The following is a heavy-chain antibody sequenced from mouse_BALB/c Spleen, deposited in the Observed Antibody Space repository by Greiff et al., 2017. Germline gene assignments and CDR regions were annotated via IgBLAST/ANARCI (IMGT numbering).Heavy chain of an antibody. CDR3: ARGRDGYPYAMDY. CDR1: GYTFTSYV. V-gene: IGHV1-14*01. CDR2: INPYNDGT. D-gene: IGHD2-3*01. Sequence: EVQGVESGPELVKPGASVKMSCKASGYTFTSYVMHWVKQKPGQGLEWIGYINPYNDGTKYNEKFKGKATLTSDKSSSTAYMELSSLTSEDSAVYYCARGRDGYPYAMDYWGQGTSVTVSS. J-gene: IGHJ4*01.